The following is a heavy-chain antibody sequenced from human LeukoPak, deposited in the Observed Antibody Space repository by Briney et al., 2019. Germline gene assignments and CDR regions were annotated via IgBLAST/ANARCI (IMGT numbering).Heavy chain of an antibody. V-gene: IGHV3-21*01. CDR1: GFTFSRNS. D-gene: IGHD1-1*01. J-gene: IGHJ4*02. CDR3: AKASWVSNADAVL. CDR2: ISSSSSYII. Sequence: GGSLRLSCATSGFTFSRNSMNWVRQAPGKGLEWVSSISSSSSYIIYYADSVKGRFTISRDNAKNSLYLQMDSLRAEDTAVYYCAKASWVSNADAVLWGQGTVVTVSS.